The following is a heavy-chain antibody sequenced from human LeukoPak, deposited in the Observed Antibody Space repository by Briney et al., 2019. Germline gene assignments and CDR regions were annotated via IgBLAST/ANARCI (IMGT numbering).Heavy chain of an antibody. CDR1: GFTFSSYW. Sequence: PGGSLRLSCAASGFTFSSYWTSWVRQAPGKGLEWVANIKQDGSEKYYVDSVKGRFTISRDNAKNSLYLQMNSLRAEDTAVYYCARRVTFIWGQGTMVTVSS. CDR3: ARRVTFI. CDR2: IKQDGSEK. J-gene: IGHJ3*02. V-gene: IGHV3-7*01. D-gene: IGHD4-23*01.